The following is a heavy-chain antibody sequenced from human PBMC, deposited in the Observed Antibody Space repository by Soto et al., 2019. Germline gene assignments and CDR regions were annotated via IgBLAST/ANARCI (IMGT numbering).Heavy chain of an antibody. V-gene: IGHV3-48*02. CDR2: ISSSSSTI. J-gene: IGHJ4*02. CDR3: ARDKDGDSHSILPYYFDY. Sequence: PGGSLRLSCAASGFTFSSYSMNWVRQAPGKGLEWVSYISSSSSTIYYADSVKGRFTISRDNAKNSLYLQMNSLRDEDTAVYYCARDKDGDSHSILPYYFDYWGQGTLV. CDR1: GFTFSSYS. D-gene: IGHD4-17*01.